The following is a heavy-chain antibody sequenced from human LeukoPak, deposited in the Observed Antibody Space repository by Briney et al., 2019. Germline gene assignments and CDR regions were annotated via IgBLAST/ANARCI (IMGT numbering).Heavy chain of an antibody. CDR1: GFTFSSYG. D-gene: IGHD3-9*01. CDR2: IRYDGSNK. J-gene: IGHJ4*02. V-gene: IGHV3-30*02. CDR3: AKVAKTYDILTGNFDY. Sequence: GGSLRLSCAASGFTFSSYGMHWVRQAPGKGLKWVAFIRYDGSNKYYADSVKGRFTISRDNSKNTLYLQMNSLRAEDTAVYYCAKVAKTYDILTGNFDYWGQGNLVTVSS.